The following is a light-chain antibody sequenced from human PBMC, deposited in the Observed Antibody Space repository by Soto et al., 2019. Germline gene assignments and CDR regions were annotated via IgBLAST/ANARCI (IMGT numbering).Light chain of an antibody. Sequence: QSALTQPPSASGSPGQSVTISCTGTSSAVSGYNYVSWYQRHPGKAPQLLISEVTKRPSGVPDRFSGSKSVNPASLTISGLQADDEAHYYCTSYTSDNRNYVFGTGTKLTVL. CDR1: SSAVSGYNY. V-gene: IGLV2-8*01. CDR3: TSYTSDNRNYV. J-gene: IGLJ1*01. CDR2: EVT.